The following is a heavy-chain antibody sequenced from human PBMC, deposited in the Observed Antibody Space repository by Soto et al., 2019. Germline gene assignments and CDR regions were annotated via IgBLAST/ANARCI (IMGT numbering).Heavy chain of an antibody. CDR2: IYPGDSDT. CDR1: GYSFTSYW. J-gene: IGHJ4*02. Sequence: GESLKISCKGSGYSFTSYWIGWVRQMPGKGLEWMGIIYPGDSDTRYSPSFQGQVTISADKSISTAYLQWSSLKASDTAMYYCARLWFGELLYSGNPFDYWGQGTLVTVSS. V-gene: IGHV5-51*01. CDR3: ARLWFGELLYSGNPFDY. D-gene: IGHD3-10*01.